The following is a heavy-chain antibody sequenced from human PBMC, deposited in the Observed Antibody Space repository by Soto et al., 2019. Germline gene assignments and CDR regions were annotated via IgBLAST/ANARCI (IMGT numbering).Heavy chain of an antibody. J-gene: IGHJ4*02. Sequence: SETLSLTCTVSGGSISSDYWSWVRQPPGKGLEWIGYIYYSGSTNYNPSLESRVTIALDPSKNKFSLKLRSLTTADTAVYFCARVGGVAARTFSYWGQGTMVTVYS. CDR1: GGSISSDY. D-gene: IGHD6-6*01. CDR3: ARVGGVAARTFSY. V-gene: IGHV4-59*01. CDR2: IYYSGST.